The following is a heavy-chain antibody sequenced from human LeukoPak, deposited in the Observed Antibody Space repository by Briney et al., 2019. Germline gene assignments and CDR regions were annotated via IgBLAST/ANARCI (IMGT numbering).Heavy chain of an antibody. D-gene: IGHD1-26*01. V-gene: IGHV4-59*11. J-gene: IGHJ4*02. CDR2: IYYSGST. Sequence: SETLSLTCTVSGGSISSHYWSWIRQPPGKGLEWIGYIYYSGSTNYNPSLKSRVTISVDTSKNQFSLKLSSVTAADTAVYYCGRGGATVDYGGRGTRVTVSS. CDR1: GGSISSHY. CDR3: GRGGATVDY.